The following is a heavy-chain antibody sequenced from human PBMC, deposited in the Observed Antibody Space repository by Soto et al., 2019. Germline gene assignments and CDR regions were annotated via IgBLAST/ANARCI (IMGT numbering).Heavy chain of an antibody. D-gene: IGHD4-17*01. V-gene: IGHV3-7*01. CDR3: AREFLGGDYSIMFDY. CDR1: GFTFSSYC. CDR2: INDGGSSK. J-gene: IGHJ4*02. Sequence: GGSLRLSCAASGFTFSSYCMSWVRQAPGKGLEWVSNINDGGSSKYYVDSVKGRFTISRDNAKNSLYLQMNSLRAEDTAVYYCAREFLGGDYSIMFDYWGQGTLVTVSS.